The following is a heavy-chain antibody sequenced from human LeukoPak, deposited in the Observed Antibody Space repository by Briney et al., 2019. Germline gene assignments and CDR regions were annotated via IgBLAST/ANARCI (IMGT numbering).Heavy chain of an antibody. CDR3: GRETDIGVVTN. D-gene: IGHD2-15*01. Sequence: RSQTLSLTCAISGDSVSSNSAAWNWIRQSPSRGLEWLGRTYYRCLQWHSDYAPSVKGRITLQADTSKNQFSLQLNSMTPEDTAVYYCGRETDIGVVTNCGQGTLVTVSS. V-gene: IGHV6-1*01. CDR2: TYYRCLQWHS. J-gene: IGHJ4*02. CDR1: GDSVSSNSAA.